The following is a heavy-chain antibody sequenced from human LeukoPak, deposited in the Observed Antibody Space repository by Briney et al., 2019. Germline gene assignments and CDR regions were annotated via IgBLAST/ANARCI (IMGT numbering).Heavy chain of an antibody. CDR1: GFTFSSYS. CDR3: ARDLGGSYYGRLDY. V-gene: IGHV3-21*01. J-gene: IGHJ4*02. CDR2: ISSSSSYI. Sequence: PGGSLRLSCAASGFTFSSYSMNWVRQAPGQGLEWVSSISSSSSYIYYADSVKGRFTISRDNAKNSLYLQMNSLRAEDTAVYYCARDLGGSYYGRLDYWGQGTLVTVSS. D-gene: IGHD1-26*01.